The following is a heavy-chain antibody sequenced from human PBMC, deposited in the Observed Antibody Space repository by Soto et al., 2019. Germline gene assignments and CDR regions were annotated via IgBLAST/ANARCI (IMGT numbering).Heavy chain of an antibody. V-gene: IGHV1-46*01. CDR1: GYTFTSYY. J-gene: IGHJ4*02. CDR2: INPSGGST. CDR3: RCYVWGSYRSEALDY. D-gene: IGHD3-16*02. Sequence: GASVKVSCKASGYTFTSYYMHWVRQAPGQGLEWMGIINPSGGSTSYAQKFQGRVTMTRDTSTSTVYMELSSLRSEDTAVYYCRCYVWGSYRSEALDYWGQGTLVTVSS.